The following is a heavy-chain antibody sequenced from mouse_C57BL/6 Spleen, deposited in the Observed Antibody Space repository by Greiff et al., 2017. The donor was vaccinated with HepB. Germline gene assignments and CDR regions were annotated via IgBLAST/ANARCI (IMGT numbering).Heavy chain of an antibody. CDR2: IYPGDGDT. J-gene: IGHJ1*03. D-gene: IGHD1-1*01. CDR1: GYAFSSYW. Sequence: VKLQESGAELVKPGASVKISCKASGYAFSSYWMNWVKQRPGKGLEWIGQIYPGDGDTNYNGKFKGKATLTADKSSSTAYMQLSSLTSEDSAVYFCARYGSSSYWYFDVWGTGTTVTVSS. CDR3: ARYGSSSYWYFDV. V-gene: IGHV1-80*01.